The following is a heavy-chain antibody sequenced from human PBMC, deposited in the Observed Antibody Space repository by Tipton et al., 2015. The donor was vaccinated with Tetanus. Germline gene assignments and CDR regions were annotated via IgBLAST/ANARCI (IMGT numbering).Heavy chain of an antibody. V-gene: IGHV3-23*01. J-gene: IGHJ6*04. CDR2: ISGSRLTP. D-gene: IGHD3-16*01. CDR3: AKEALGVLNL. Sequence: PLRLSCAASGFTFKSYTMNWVRQAPGNGLEWVAAISGSRLTPYYADSVKGRFTISRDNSKNTLSLQLNSLRAGDTAIYYCAKEALGVLNLWGNGTTVIVSS. CDR1: GFTFKSYT.